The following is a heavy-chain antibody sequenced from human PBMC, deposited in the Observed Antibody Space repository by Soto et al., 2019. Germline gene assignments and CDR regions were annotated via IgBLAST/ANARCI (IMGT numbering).Heavy chain of an antibody. CDR3: ARKMSNCGGDCYYIDY. J-gene: IGHJ4*02. CDR1: AFTFSSYG. CDR2: ISYDGSNE. V-gene: IGHV3-30*03. D-gene: IGHD2-21*02. Sequence: QVQLVESGGGVVQPGRSLRLSCAASAFTFSSYGMHWVRQAPGKGLEWVAVISYDGSNEYYADSVKGRFTISRHNSKKTLYLQMNSLRAEDTAVYYCARKMSNCGGDCYYIDYWGQGTLVTVSS.